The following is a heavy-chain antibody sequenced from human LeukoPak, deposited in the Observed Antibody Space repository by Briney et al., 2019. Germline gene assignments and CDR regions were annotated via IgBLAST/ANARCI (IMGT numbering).Heavy chain of an antibody. V-gene: IGHV3-15*01. CDR3: AKPSSTKRLFHPFDY. Sequence: GGSLRLSCAASGFTFSNAWMSWVRQAPGKGLEWVGRIKSKTDGGTTDYAAPVKGRFTISRDDSKNTLYLQMNSLRAEDTVVYYCAKPSSTKRLFHPFDYWGQGTLVTVSS. D-gene: IGHD2-2*01. CDR2: IKSKTDGGTT. CDR1: GFTFSNAW. J-gene: IGHJ4*02.